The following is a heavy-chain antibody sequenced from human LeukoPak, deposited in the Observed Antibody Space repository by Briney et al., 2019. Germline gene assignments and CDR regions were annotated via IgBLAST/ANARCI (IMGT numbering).Heavy chain of an antibody. CDR1: GFTFSSYW. CDR2: ISGSGGST. J-gene: IGHJ4*02. CDR3: AKPRVSGWLGYFDY. Sequence: GGSLRLSCAASGFTFSSYWMHWVRQAPGKGLVWVSAISGSGGSTYYADSVKGRFTISRDNSKNTLYLQMNSLRAEDTAVYYCAKPRVSGWLGYFDYWGQGTLVTVSS. D-gene: IGHD6-19*01. V-gene: IGHV3-23*01.